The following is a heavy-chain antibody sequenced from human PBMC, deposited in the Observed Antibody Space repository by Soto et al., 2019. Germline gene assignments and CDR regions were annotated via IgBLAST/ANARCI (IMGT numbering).Heavy chain of an antibody. J-gene: IGHJ6*02. CDR3: ARHDDSSGYVGYYYGMDV. CDR1: GYSFTSYW. D-gene: IGHD3-22*01. Sequence: PGESLKISCKGSGYSFTSYWISWVRQMPGKGLEWMGRIDPSDSYTNYSPSFQGHVTISADKSISTAYLQWSSLKASDTAMYYCARHDDSSGYVGYYYGMDVWGQGTTVTVSS. CDR2: IDPSDSYT. V-gene: IGHV5-10-1*01.